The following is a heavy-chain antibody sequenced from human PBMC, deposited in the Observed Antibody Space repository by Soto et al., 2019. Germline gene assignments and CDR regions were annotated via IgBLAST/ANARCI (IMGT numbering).Heavy chain of an antibody. CDR1: GGSVSSGGSY. Sequence: PSETLSLTCTVSGGSVSSGGSYWSWIRQPPGKVLEWIGYIFYSGSTNYNPSLKSRVTISVDTSRNQFSLNLISVTAADTAVYYCARVSRGSNCYYGMDVWGQGTTVTVAS. CDR3: ARVSRGSNCYYGMDV. D-gene: IGHD3-10*01. CDR2: IFYSGST. J-gene: IGHJ6*02. V-gene: IGHV4-61*08.